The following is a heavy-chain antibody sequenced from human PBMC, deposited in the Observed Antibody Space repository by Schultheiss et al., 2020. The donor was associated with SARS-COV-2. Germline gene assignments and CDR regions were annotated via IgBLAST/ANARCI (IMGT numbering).Heavy chain of an antibody. J-gene: IGHJ5*02. D-gene: IGHD6-19*01. V-gene: IGHV3-11*06. CDR1: GFTFSDYY. CDR2: ISSSSSYI. CDR3: AREGSIAVAGWFDP. Sequence: GESLKISCAASGFTFSDYYMSWIRQAPGKGLEWVSSISSSSSYIYYADSVKGRFTISRDNAKNSLYLQMNSLRAEDTAVYYCAREGSIAVAGWFDPWGQGTLVTVSS.